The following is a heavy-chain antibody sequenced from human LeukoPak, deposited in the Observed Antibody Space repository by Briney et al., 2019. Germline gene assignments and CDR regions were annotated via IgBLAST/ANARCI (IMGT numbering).Heavy chain of an antibody. Sequence: PGGSLRLSCAASGFTFSSYEMNWVRQAPGKGLEWVSYISSSGDTIYYADSVKGRFTISRDNAKNSLYLQMNSLRAEDTAVYYSARDGGPRLNYSFGYGDSWGQGTLVTVSS. CDR1: GFTFSSYE. J-gene: IGHJ4*02. CDR2: ISSSGDTI. V-gene: IGHV3-48*03. CDR3: ARDGGPRLNYSFGYGDS. D-gene: IGHD3-22*01.